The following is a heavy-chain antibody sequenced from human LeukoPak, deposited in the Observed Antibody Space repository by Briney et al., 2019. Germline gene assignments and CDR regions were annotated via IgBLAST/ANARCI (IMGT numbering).Heavy chain of an antibody. V-gene: IGHV4-59*13. CDR2: IYYSGIT. CDR1: GGSISSFY. Sequence: SETLSLTCTVSGGSISSFYWSWIRQPPGKGLEWIGYIYYSGITNYNPSLKSRVTISLDTSKNQFSLNLSSFTAPDTAVYFCAEEVGGVRVAFDIWGQGTMVTVSS. J-gene: IGHJ3*02. D-gene: IGHD3-16*01. CDR3: AEEVGGVRVAFDI.